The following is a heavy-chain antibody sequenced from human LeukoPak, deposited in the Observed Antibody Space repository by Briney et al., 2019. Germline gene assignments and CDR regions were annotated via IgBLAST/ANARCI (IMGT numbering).Heavy chain of an antibody. V-gene: IGHV3-21*01. CDR3: ARGGPRRDFDY. Sequence: KPGGSLRLSCAASGFTFTPYDMNWVRQAPGKGLEWVSSISTTNTYIYYSHSVKGRFTISRDNAKNSLYLQMNGLRAEDTAVYYCARGGPRRDFDYWGQGTLVTVSS. CDR1: GFTFTPYD. J-gene: IGHJ4*02. CDR2: ISTTNTYI. D-gene: IGHD6-25*01.